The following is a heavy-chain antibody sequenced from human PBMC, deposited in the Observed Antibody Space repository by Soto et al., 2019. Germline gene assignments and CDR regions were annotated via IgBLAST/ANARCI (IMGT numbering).Heavy chain of an antibody. J-gene: IGHJ6*02. CDR1: GYSFTSYW. Sequence: GESLKISCQGSGYSFTSYWISWVRQMPGKGLEWMGRIDPSDSYTNYSPSFQGHVTISADKSISTAYLQWSSLKASDTAMYYCARLAWDYGDYTERNYYYYYGMDVWGQGTTVTVSS. V-gene: IGHV5-10-1*01. CDR2: IDPSDSYT. CDR3: ARLAWDYGDYTERNYYYYYGMDV. D-gene: IGHD4-17*01.